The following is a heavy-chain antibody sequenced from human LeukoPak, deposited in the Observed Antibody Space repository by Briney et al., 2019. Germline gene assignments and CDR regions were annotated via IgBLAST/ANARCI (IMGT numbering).Heavy chain of an antibody. CDR2: LYSGGST. CDR3: ARDWGGYGMDV. Sequence: GGSLRLSCTVSGFIVSSKYMSWVRQAPGKGLEWVSVLYSGGSTYYADSVKGRFTISRDNSKNTVYLQMNSLRAEDTAVYYCARDWGGYGMDVWGQGTTVTVSS. CDR1: GFIVSSKY. D-gene: IGHD3-16*01. J-gene: IGHJ6*02. V-gene: IGHV3-66*01.